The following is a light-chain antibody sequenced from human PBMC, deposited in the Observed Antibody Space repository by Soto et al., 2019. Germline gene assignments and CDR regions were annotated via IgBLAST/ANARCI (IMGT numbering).Light chain of an antibody. Sequence: DIQMTQSPSTLSASVGDRVSITCRASQNIRSWLAWYQHKPGKAPKLLIYKASTLDSGVPSRFSGSGSGTDFTLTISGLQPDDFATYYCQQYDRYSLSFGPGTKVEIK. V-gene: IGKV1-5*03. CDR3: QQYDRYSLS. CDR1: QNIRSW. J-gene: IGKJ3*01. CDR2: KAS.